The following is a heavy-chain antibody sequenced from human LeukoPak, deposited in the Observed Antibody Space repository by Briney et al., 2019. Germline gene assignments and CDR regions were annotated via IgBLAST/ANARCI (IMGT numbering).Heavy chain of an antibody. CDR3: ARDPESGYSYGYDY. J-gene: IGHJ4*02. V-gene: IGHV3-21*01. Sequence: PGGSLRLSCAASGFTFNSYSMNWVRQAPGKGLEWVSSISSSSSYIYYADSVKGRFTISRDNAKNSLYLQMNSLRAEDTAVYYCARDPESGYSYGYDYWGQGTLVTVSS. D-gene: IGHD5-18*01. CDR2: ISSSSSYI. CDR1: GFTFNSYS.